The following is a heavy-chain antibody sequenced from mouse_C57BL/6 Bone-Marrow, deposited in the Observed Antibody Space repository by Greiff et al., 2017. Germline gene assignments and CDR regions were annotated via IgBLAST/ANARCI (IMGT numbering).Heavy chain of an antibody. D-gene: IGHD1-1*01. J-gene: IGHJ2*01. CDR2: INPNNGGT. CDR1: GYTFTDYY. V-gene: IGHV1-26*01. CDR3: ARSWLVATYYFDY. Sequence: EVQLQQSGPELVKPGASVKISCKASGYTFTDYYMNWVKQSHGKSLEWIGDINPNNGGTSYNQKFKGKATLTVDKSSSTAYMELRSLTSEDSAVYDCARSWLVATYYFDYWGQGTTLTVSS.